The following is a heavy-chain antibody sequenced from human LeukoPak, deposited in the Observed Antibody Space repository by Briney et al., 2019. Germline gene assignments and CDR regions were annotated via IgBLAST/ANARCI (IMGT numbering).Heavy chain of an antibody. Sequence: GGSLRLSCAASGFTFSSYAMHWVRQAPGKGLEWVAVISYDGSNKYYADSVKGRFTISRDNSKNTLYLQMNSLRAEDTAVYYCARDFDPKAAGTCPLGYWGQGTLVTVSS. D-gene: IGHD6-13*01. V-gene: IGHV3-30-3*01. CDR1: GFTFSSYA. J-gene: IGHJ4*02. CDR2: ISYDGSNK. CDR3: ARDFDPKAAGTCPLGY.